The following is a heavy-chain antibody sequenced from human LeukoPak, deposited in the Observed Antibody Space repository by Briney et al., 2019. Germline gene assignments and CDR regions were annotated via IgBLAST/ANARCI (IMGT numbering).Heavy chain of an antibody. Sequence: GESLKISCKGPGYTFTNYWIGWVRQMPGRGLEWMGIIYPGDSDPRYSPSFQGQVTISADKSISTAYLQWSSLKASDTAMYYCARRSGTYFGTTGYLYFFDYWGQGTLVTVSS. D-gene: IGHD3-22*01. CDR3: ARRSGTYFGTTGYLYFFDY. J-gene: IGHJ4*02. CDR1: GYTFTNYW. V-gene: IGHV5-51*01. CDR2: IYPGDSDP.